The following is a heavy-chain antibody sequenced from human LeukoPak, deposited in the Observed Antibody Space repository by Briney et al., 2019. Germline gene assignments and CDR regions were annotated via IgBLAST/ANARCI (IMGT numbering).Heavy chain of an antibody. CDR2: IIPIFGTA. D-gene: IGHD5-24*01. J-gene: IGHJ6*03. CDR3: AREGDGYNFSYYYYMDV. Sequence: SVKVSCMASGGTFSSYAISWVRQAPGQGLEWMGGIIPIFGTANYAQKFQGRVTVTTDESTSTAYMELSSLRSEDTAVYYCAREGDGYNFSYYYYMDVWGKGTTVTVSS. V-gene: IGHV1-69*05. CDR1: GGTFSSYA.